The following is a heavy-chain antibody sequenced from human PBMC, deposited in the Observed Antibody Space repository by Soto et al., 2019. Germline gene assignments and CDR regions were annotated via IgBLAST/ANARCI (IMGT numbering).Heavy chain of an antibody. D-gene: IGHD3-16*01. J-gene: IGHJ4*02. CDR3: ARWGTTGGLDV. V-gene: IGHV3-30*19. Sequence: QVQLVESGGGVVQPGTSLRLSCVGSGFTFRSFVIHWVRQAPGRGLEWVVLTSYDGTNKYFGDSVKGRFTISRDNSRNTVDLQMDSLRLEDTALYYCARWGTTGGLDVWGQGTLVSVSS. CDR1: GFTFRSFV. CDR2: TSYDGTNK.